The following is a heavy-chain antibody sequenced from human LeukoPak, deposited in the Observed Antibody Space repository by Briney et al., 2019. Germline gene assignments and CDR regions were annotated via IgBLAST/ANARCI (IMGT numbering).Heavy chain of an antibody. Sequence: GGSLRLSCAASGFTFSSYEMNWVRQAPGKGLEWVSYISSSGSTIYYADSVKGRFTISRDNAKNSLYLQMNSLRAEDTAVYYCARPNDYGDYNWFDPWGQGTLVTVSS. D-gene: IGHD4-17*01. CDR2: ISSSGSTI. V-gene: IGHV3-48*03. CDR3: ARPNDYGDYNWFDP. CDR1: GFTFSSYE. J-gene: IGHJ5*02.